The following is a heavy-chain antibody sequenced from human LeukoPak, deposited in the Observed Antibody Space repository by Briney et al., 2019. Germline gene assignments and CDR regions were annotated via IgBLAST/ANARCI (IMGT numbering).Heavy chain of an antibody. CDR1: GGSFSSGTHY. J-gene: IGHJ5*02. Sequence: PSETLSLTCTVSGGSFSSGTHYWSWIRQPPGKGLEWIGYIYYNGNTNYNPSLKSRVTISMDTSKNQFSLKLTSVTAADTAVYYCARRYRLLRFGEPNNWFDPWGQGTLVTVSS. D-gene: IGHD3-10*01. CDR3: ARRYRLLRFGEPNNWFDP. CDR2: IYYNGNT. V-gene: IGHV4-61*01.